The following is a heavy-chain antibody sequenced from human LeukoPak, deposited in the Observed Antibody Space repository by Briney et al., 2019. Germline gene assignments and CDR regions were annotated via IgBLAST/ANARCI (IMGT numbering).Heavy chain of an antibody. Sequence: PGGSLRLSCAASGFTFSSYGMHWVRQAPGKGLEWVAFIRYDGSNKYYADSVKGRFTISRDNSKNTLYLQMNSLRAEDTAVYYCAKAYGSGSYKVLYYYYMDVWGKGTTVTISS. CDR2: IRYDGSNK. D-gene: IGHD3-10*01. J-gene: IGHJ6*03. CDR3: AKAYGSGSYKVLYYYYMDV. CDR1: GFTFSSYG. V-gene: IGHV3-30*02.